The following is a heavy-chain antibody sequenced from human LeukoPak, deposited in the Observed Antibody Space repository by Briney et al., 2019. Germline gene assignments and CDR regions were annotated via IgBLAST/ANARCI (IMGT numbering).Heavy chain of an antibody. CDR1: GGSISSSSYY. V-gene: IGHV4-39*07. J-gene: IGHJ4*02. Sequence: PSETLSLTCTVSGGSISSSSYYWGWIRQPPGKGLEWIGSIYYSGSTYYNPSLKSRVTISVDTSKNQFSLKLSSVTAADTAVYYCARLNPAYSSSSPYFDYWGQGTLVTVSS. CDR2: IYYSGST. CDR3: ARLNPAYSSSSPYFDY. D-gene: IGHD6-6*01.